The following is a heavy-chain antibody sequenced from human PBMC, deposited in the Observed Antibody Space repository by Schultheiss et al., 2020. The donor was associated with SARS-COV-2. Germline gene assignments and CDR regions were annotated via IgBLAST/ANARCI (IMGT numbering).Heavy chain of an antibody. J-gene: IGHJ4*02. Sequence: GESLKISCAASGFTFSSYEMNWVRQAPGKGLEWVGRIKSKTDGGTTDYAAPVKGRFTISRDDSKNTLYLQMNSLKTEDTAVYYCTPEQVVAATPTPFDYWGQGTLVTVSS. CDR2: IKSKTDGGTT. CDR1: GFTFSSYE. V-gene: IGHV3-15*01. D-gene: IGHD2-15*01. CDR3: TPEQVVAATPTPFDY.